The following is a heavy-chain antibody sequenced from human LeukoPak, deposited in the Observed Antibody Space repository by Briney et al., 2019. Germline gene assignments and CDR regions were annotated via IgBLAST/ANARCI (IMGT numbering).Heavy chain of an antibody. J-gene: IGHJ4*02. D-gene: IGHD6-19*01. CDR2: INPADGYT. CDR1: GYRFTNYW. V-gene: IGHV5-51*01. CDR3: ARPHDTGVGASGSGWSYFDF. Sequence: GESLKISCKGSGYRFTNYWIGWVRQMPGKGLEWMGIINPADGYTRYSPSLQGQVTISTDTSIFTAYLQWSSLKASDTAIYYCARPHDTGVGASGSGWSYFDFWGQGTLITVSS.